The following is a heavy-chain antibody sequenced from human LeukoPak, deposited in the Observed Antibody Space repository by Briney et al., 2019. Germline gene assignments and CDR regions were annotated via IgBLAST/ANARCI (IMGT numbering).Heavy chain of an antibody. D-gene: IGHD3-10*01. CDR3: ARLMVRGVIAVRYNWFDP. J-gene: IGHJ5*02. CDR2: IYYTGST. V-gene: IGHV4-39*01. Sequence: SETLSLTCTVSGGSISNSSYYWGWIRQPPGKGLECIGIIYYTGSTNYNPSLKSRVTISVDTSKNQFSLKLSSVTAADTAVYYCARLMVRGVIAVRYNWFDPWGQGTLVTVSS. CDR1: GGSISNSSYY.